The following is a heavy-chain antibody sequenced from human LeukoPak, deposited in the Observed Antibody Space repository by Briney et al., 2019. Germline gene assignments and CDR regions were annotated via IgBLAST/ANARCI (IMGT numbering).Heavy chain of an antibody. CDR2: IYYSGST. J-gene: IGHJ4*02. CDR1: GGSISSYY. D-gene: IGHD6-13*01. Sequence: SETLSLTCTVSGGSISSYYWSWIRQPPGKGLEWIGYIYYSGSTNYNPSLKSRVTISVDTSKNQFSLKLSSVTAADTAVYYCARERPYSSSWLYFDYWGQGTLVTVSS. CDR3: ARERPYSSSWLYFDY. V-gene: IGHV4-59*01.